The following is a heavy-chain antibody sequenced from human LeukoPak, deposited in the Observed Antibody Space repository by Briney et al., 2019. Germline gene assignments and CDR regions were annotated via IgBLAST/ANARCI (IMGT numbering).Heavy chain of an antibody. J-gene: IGHJ6*03. CDR1: GGSFSVYY. CDR2: INHSGST. CDR3: ARGTVTTWYYYYYYYMDV. V-gene: IGHV4-34*01. D-gene: IGHD4-11*01. Sequence: SETLSLTCAVYGGSFSVYYWSWIRQPPGKGLEWIGEINHSGSTNYNPSLKSRVTISVDTSKNQFSLKLSSVTAADTAVYYCARGTVTTWYYYYYYYMDVWGKGTTVTVSS.